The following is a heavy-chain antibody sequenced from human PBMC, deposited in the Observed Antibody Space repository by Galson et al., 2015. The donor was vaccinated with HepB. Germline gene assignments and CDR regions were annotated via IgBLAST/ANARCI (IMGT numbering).Heavy chain of an antibody. V-gene: IGHV3-30*03. CDR2: ISYDGSDK. CDR1: GFIFSSYG. CDR3: ARILGTLRISGTTAPLDS. D-gene: IGHD1-20*01. J-gene: IGHJ4*02. Sequence: SLRLSCAASGFIFSSYGMHWVRQAPGKGLEWVALISYDGSDKYYADSVKGRFIISREDSENTLYLQMNGLRAEDSAVYYCARILGTLRISGTTAPLDSWGQGTLVTVSS.